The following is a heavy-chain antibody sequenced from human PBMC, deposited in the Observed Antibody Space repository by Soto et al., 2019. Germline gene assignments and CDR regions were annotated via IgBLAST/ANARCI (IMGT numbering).Heavy chain of an antibody. CDR1: GYTFTSYG. CDR2: ISAYNGKT. D-gene: IGHD6-6*01. Sequence: QVQLVQSGAEVKKPGASVKVSCKASGYTFTSYGISWVRQAPGQVLERMGWISAYNGKTNYAQKLQGRVTMTTDTATSRAYMELRSLRADDTAVYYCARDARKYSSSYHYGMDVWGQGTTVTVSS. J-gene: IGHJ6*02. V-gene: IGHV1-18*01. CDR3: ARDARKYSSSYHYGMDV.